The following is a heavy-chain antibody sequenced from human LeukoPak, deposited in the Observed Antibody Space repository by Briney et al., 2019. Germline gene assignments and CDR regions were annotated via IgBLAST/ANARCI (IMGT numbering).Heavy chain of an antibody. Sequence: GGSLRLSCAASGFTFDDYAMHWVRHAAGKGLEWVSLISGDGGSTYYADSVKGRFTISRDNSKNSLYLQMNSLRTEDTALSYCAKDSSGYYTRWYYYYYMDVWGKGTTVTVSS. CDR3: AKDSSGYYTRWYYYYYMDV. D-gene: IGHD3-22*01. J-gene: IGHJ6*03. CDR2: ISGDGGST. V-gene: IGHV3-43*02. CDR1: GFTFDDYA.